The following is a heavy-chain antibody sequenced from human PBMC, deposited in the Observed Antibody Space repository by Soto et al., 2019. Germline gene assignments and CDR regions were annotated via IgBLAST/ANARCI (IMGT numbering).Heavy chain of an antibody. CDR3: AREAVTTNKRKGGIDY. V-gene: IGHV4-31*03. CDR2: IYYSGST. D-gene: IGHD4-17*01. J-gene: IGHJ4*02. Sequence: SETLSLTCTVSGGSLSSGGYYWSWIRQHPGKGLEWIGYIYYSGSTYYNPSLKSRVTISVDTSKNQFSLKLSSVTAADTAVYYCAREAVTTNKRKGGIDYWGQGTLVTVSS. CDR1: GGSLSSGGYY.